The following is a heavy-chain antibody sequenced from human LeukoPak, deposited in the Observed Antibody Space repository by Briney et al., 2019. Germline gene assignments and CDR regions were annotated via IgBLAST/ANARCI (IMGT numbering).Heavy chain of an antibody. CDR2: ISSSSGYI. CDR3: AKMAGSSRHFDY. D-gene: IGHD6-6*01. J-gene: IGHJ4*02. CDR1: GFTFSSYS. V-gene: IGHV3-21*01. Sequence: GGSLRLSCAASGFTFSSYSINWVRQAPGKGLEWVSSISSSSGYIYYADSVKGRYTISRDNAKNSLYLQMNSLTAEDTTVYYCAKMAGSSRHFDYWGQGTLVTVSS.